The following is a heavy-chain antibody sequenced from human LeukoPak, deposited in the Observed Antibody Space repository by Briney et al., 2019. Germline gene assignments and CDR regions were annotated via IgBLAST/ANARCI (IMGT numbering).Heavy chain of an antibody. J-gene: IGHJ6*03. V-gene: IGHV1-2*02. CDR3: ARVFEFWSGYSRTDXMDX. CDR1: GYTFTGYY. Sequence: ASVKVSCKASGYTFTGYYMHWVRQAPGQGLEWMGWINPNSGGTNYAQKFQGRVTMTRDTSISTAYMELSRLRSDDTAVYYCARVFEFWSGYSRTDXMDXWGKGXTVTV. CDR2: INPNSGGT. D-gene: IGHD3-3*01.